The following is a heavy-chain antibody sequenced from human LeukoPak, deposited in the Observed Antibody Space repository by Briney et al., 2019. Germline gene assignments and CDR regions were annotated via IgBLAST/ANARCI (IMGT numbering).Heavy chain of an antibody. CDR1: GFTFSNYG. CDR3: ARERAWSVVS. CDR2: ISTTGII. Sequence: GGSLRLSCAASGFTFSNYGMHWVRQAPGKGLEWVSYISTTGIIHYADSVKGRFTISRDNAKNSLYLQMNSLRDEDTAVYYCARERAWSVVSGGQGTLVTVSS. D-gene: IGHD2-2*01. V-gene: IGHV3-48*02. J-gene: IGHJ4*02.